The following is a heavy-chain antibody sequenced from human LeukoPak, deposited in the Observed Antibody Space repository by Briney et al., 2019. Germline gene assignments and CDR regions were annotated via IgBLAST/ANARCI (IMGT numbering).Heavy chain of an antibody. J-gene: IGHJ4*02. CDR1: GFTFSSYW. CDR2: IKQDGSEK. CDR3: ARVRGHGGYYFDY. D-gene: IGHD3-16*01. Sequence: GGSLRLSCAASGFTFSSYWMSWVRQAPGKGLEWVANIKQDGSEKYYVDSVKGRFTISRDNAKNSLYLQMNSLRAEGTAVYYCARVRGHGGYYFDYWGQGTLVTVSS. V-gene: IGHV3-7*01.